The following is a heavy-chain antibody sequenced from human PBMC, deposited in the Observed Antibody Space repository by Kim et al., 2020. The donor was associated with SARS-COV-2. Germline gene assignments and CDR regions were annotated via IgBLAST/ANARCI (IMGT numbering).Heavy chain of an antibody. J-gene: IGHJ4*02. CDR2: INPNTGVT. D-gene: IGHD5-18*01. CDR1: GYTFTGNY. CDR3: AKDSPGQPRDY. Sequence: ASVKVSCKASGYTFTGNYMHWLRQAPGQGPEWMGWINPNTGVTNYAQNFQGRVTMTRDTSISTAYMELSSLRSDDTAMYYCAKDSPGQPRDYWGQGTLVT. V-gene: IGHV1-2*02.